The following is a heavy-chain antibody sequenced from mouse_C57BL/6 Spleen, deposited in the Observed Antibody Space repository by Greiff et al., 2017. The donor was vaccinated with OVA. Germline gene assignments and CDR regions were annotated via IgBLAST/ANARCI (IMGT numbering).Heavy chain of an antibody. CDR1: GFTFSSYA. CDR3: ARRIYYGNYGGYFDV. CDR2: ISDGGSYT. J-gene: IGHJ1*03. V-gene: IGHV5-4*03. D-gene: IGHD2-1*01. Sequence: DVKLVESGGGLVKPGGSLKLSCAASGFTFSSYAMSWVRQTPEKRLEWVATISDGGSYTYYPDNVKGRFTISRDNAKNNLYLQMSHLKSEDTAMYYCARRIYYGNYGGYFDVWGTGTTVTVSS.